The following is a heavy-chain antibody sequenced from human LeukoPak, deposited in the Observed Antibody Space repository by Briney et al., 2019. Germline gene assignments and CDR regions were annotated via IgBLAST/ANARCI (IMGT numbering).Heavy chain of an antibody. CDR2: INPNSGGT. J-gene: IGHJ4*02. D-gene: IGHD6-13*01. Sequence: ASVKVSCKASGYTFTGYYMHWVRQAPGQGLEWMGWINPNSGGTNYAQNFQGRVTLPRDTSISTAYMELSRLRSDDTAVYYCVLSAAGYYFAYWGQGTLVTVSS. V-gene: IGHV1-2*02. CDR3: VLSAAGYYFAY. CDR1: GYTFTGYY.